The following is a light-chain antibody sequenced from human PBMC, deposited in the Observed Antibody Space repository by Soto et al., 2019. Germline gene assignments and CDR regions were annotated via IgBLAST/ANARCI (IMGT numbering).Light chain of an antibody. J-gene: IGLJ1*01. CDR3: CSHAGSYTDV. CDR1: SSDVGGYKY. Sequence: QSVLTQPRSVSGSPGQSVTISCTGTSSDVGGYKYVSWYQQHPGKAPKVMIYDVSKRPSGVPDRFSGSKSGNTASLTISGLQAEDEADYYCCSHAGSYTDVFGTGTKLTVL. CDR2: DVS. V-gene: IGLV2-11*01.